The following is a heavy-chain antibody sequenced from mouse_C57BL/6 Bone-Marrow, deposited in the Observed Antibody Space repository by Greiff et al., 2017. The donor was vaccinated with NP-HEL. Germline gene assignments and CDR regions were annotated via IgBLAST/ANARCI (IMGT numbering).Heavy chain of an antibody. CDR1: GYTFTSYW. CDR3: ARWLLRYAMDY. V-gene: IGHV1-59*01. D-gene: IGHD1-2*01. J-gene: IGHJ4*01. Sequence: QVQLQQPGAELVRPGTSVKLSCKASGYTFTSYWMHWVKQRPGQGLEWIGVIDPSDSYTNYNQKFKGKATLTVDTSSSTAYMQHSSLTSEDSAVYYCARWLLRYAMDYWGQGTSVTVSS. CDR2: IDPSDSYT.